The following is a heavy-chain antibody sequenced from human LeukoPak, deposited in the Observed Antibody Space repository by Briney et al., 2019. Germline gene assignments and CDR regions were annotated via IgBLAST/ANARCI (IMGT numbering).Heavy chain of an antibody. CDR2: IYYTGRT. Sequence: PSETLSLTCTVSGGSTSSSSYYWGWIRQPPGKGLEWIGNIYYTGRTYYNPSLKSRVTMSVDTSKNQFSLKLSSVSAADTAVYYCARLYYYDSSGPPLWGQGTLVTVSS. CDR1: GGSTSSSSYY. D-gene: IGHD3-22*01. J-gene: IGHJ4*02. CDR3: ARLYYYDSSGPPL. V-gene: IGHV4-39*01.